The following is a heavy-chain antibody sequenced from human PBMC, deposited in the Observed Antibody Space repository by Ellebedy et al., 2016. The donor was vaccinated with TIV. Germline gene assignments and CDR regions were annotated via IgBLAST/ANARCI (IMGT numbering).Heavy chain of an antibody. CDR3: ARTVAESRYIAARWFDP. Sequence: AASVKVSCKPSGDTFNNYALSWVRQAPGQGLEWMGGIIPTFGTANHALKFQGRVTITADRSTGTAYMELSSLTSEDTAMYYCARTVAESRYIAARWFDPWGQGTLVTVSS. CDR2: IIPTFGTA. V-gene: IGHV1-69*06. D-gene: IGHD6-13*01. J-gene: IGHJ5*02. CDR1: GDTFNNYA.